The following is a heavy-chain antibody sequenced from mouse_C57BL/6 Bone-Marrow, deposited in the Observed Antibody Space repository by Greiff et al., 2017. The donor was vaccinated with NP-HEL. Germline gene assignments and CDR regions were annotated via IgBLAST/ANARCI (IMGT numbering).Heavy chain of an antibody. D-gene: IGHD2-3*01. CDR3: ARGFYPP. V-gene: IGHV1-7*01. CDR1: GYTFTSYW. J-gene: IGHJ4*01. Sequence: QVQLQQSGAELAKPGASVKLSCKASGYTFTSYWMHWVKQRPGQGLEWIGYINPSSGYTKYNEKFNNKATLTADKSSSTAYMQLRSLKYEDAAVYYCARGFYPPWGQGTSVTVSS. CDR2: INPSSGYT.